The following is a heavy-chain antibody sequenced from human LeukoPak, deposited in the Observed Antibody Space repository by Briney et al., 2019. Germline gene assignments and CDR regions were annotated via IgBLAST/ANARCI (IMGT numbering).Heavy chain of an antibody. CDR1: GFTFSSYG. Sequence: GGSLRLSCAASGFTFSSYGMHWVRQAPGKGLEWVAFIRYDGSNKYYADSVKGRFTISRDNSKNTLYLQLNSLRTEDTAMYYCAKDVGWEIRRFDPWGQGTLVTVSS. D-gene: IGHD1-26*01. V-gene: IGHV3-30*02. CDR3: AKDVGWEIRRFDP. CDR2: IRYDGSNK. J-gene: IGHJ5*02.